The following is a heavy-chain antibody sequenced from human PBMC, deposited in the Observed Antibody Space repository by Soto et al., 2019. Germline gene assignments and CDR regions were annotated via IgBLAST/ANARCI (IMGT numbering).Heavy chain of an antibody. D-gene: IGHD2-21*02. CDR2: INAGNGNT. V-gene: IGHV1-3*01. CDR3: ARSIVVVTALDY. Sequence: SVKVSCKASGYTFTSYAMHWVRQAPGQRLEWMRWINAGNGNTKYSQKFQGRVTITRDTSASTAYMELSSLRSEDTAVYYCARSIVVVTALDYWGQGTLVTSPQ. J-gene: IGHJ4*02. CDR1: GYTFTSYA.